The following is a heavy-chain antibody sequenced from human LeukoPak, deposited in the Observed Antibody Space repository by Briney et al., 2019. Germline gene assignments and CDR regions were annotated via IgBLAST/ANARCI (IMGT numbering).Heavy chain of an antibody. V-gene: IGHV4-34*01. Sequence: SERLSLTCAVYGGSFSGYYWSWIRQPPAKGLEWIGEINHSGSTNYNPSLKSRVTISVDTSKNQFSLKLSSVTAADTAVYYCARREWLLLRRNHRFDPWGQGTLVTVSS. J-gene: IGHJ5*02. CDR2: INHSGST. CDR1: GGSFSGYY. D-gene: IGHD3-22*01. CDR3: ARREWLLLRRNHRFDP.